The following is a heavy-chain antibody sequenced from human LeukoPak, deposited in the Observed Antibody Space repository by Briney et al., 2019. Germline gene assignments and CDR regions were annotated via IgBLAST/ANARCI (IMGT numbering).Heavy chain of an antibody. D-gene: IGHD3-10*01. V-gene: IGHV3-30*02. CDR2: IRYDGSNK. CDR1: GFTFSSYG. Sequence: GGSLRLSCAASGFTFSSYGMHWVRQAPGKGLEWVAFIRYDGSNKYYADSVKGRFTISRDNSKNTLYLQMNSLRAEDTAVYYCAKLNPMVRGALGYWGQGTLVTVSS. CDR3: AKLNPMVRGALGY. J-gene: IGHJ4*02.